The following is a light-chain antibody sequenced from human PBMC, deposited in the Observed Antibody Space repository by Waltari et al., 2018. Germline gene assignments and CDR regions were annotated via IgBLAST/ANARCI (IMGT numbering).Light chain of an antibody. J-gene: IGKJ2*01. CDR3: QYFDNLPMFT. CDR2: KTS. V-gene: IGKV1-33*01. CDR1: QDIGGY. Sequence: DIQLTQSPSSLAASVGDRVTLTCRASQDIGGYLNWYQRQPGKAPKLLIYKTSILNTGVPSRFSGGSSRIDYTLTITNLQPEDIATYYCQYFDNLPMFTFGPGTKVEIK.